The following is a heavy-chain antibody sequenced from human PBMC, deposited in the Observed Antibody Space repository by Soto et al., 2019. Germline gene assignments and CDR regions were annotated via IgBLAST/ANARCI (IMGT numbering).Heavy chain of an antibody. V-gene: IGHV3-48*03. J-gene: IGHJ6*02. CDR1: GFTFSSYE. CDR3: ARDQEAGSFFPYYYGMDV. D-gene: IGHD6-13*01. CDR2: ISSSGSII. Sequence: GGSLRLSCATSGFTFSSYEMNWVRQAPGKGLEWVSYISSSGSIIYYADSVKGRFTISRDNAKNSLYLQMDSLRAEDTAVYYCARDQEAGSFFPYYYGMDVWGQGTTVT.